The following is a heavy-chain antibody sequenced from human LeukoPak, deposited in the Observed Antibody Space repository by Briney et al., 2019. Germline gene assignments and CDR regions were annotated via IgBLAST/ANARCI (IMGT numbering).Heavy chain of an antibody. J-gene: IGHJ4*02. CDR1: GGSFSGYY. D-gene: IGHD4-11*01. CDR2: INHSGST. V-gene: IGHV4-34*01. Sequence: ASETLSLTCAVYGGSFSGYYWSWIRQPPGKGLEWIGEINHSGSTNYNPSLKSRATISVDTSKNQFSLKLSSVTAADTAVYYCASSTVTTISPDYWGQGTLVTVSS. CDR3: ASSTVTTISPDY.